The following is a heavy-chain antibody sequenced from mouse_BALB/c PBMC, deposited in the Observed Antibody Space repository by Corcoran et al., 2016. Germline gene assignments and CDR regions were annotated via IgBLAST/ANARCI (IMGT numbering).Heavy chain of an antibody. V-gene: IGHV9-3-1*01. CDR2: INTYTGEP. Sequence: QIQLVQSGPELKKPGETVKISCKASGYTFTNYGMNWVKQVPGKGLKWMGWINTYTGEPTYADDFKGRFAFSLETSASTAYLQINNLKNEDTATYFCARFLQDAYWGQGTLVTLSA. CDR1: GYTFTNYG. J-gene: IGHJ3*01. CDR3: ARFLQDAY. D-gene: IGHD2-10*01.